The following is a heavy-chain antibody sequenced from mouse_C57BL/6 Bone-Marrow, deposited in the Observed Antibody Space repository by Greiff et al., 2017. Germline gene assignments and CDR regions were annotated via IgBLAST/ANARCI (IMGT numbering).Heavy chain of an antibody. CDR1: GYTFTSYW. CDR2: IDPSDSYT. CDR3: ARSILGPYYAMGY. J-gene: IGHJ4*01. D-gene: IGHD4-1*01. V-gene: IGHV1-69*01. Sequence: VQLQQSGAELVMPGASVKLSCKASGYTFTSYWMHWVKQRPGQGLEWIGEIDPSDSYTNYNQKFKGKSTLTVDKSSSTAYMQLSSLTSEDSAVYCCARSILGPYYAMGYWGQGTSVTVSS.